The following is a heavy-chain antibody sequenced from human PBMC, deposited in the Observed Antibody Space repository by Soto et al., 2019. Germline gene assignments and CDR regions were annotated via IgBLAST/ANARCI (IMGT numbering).Heavy chain of an antibody. V-gene: IGHV4-59*01. D-gene: IGHD3-10*01. CDR3: TQTGVLAAFDH. CDR2: LYYGRSA. CDR1: GDSISSYY. Sequence: SETLSLTCAVSGDSISSYYCMWIRQPPGKGLESIGYLYYGRSANYNPSLKSRVTLSVDTSTNQCSLTLSSMTAADTAVYYCTQTGVLAAFDHWGQGTVVTVSS. J-gene: IGHJ4*02.